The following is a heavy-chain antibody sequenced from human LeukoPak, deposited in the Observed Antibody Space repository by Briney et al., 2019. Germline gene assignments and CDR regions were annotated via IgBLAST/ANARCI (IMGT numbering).Heavy chain of an antibody. CDR2: FSGASTT. CDR1: GFTFSSYW. Sequence: GGSLRLSCAASGFTFSSYWMSWVRQAPGKGLEWVSTFSGASTTSYADAVKGRVTISRDNSKNILYLQLNSLRAEDTAVYYCAKLKQWQPQRYFFEYWGQGALVTV. CDR3: AKLKQWQPQRYFFEY. D-gene: IGHD6-19*01. J-gene: IGHJ4*02. V-gene: IGHV3-23*01.